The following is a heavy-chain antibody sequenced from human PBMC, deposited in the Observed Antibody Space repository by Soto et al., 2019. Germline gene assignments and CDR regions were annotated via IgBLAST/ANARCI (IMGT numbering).Heavy chain of an antibody. V-gene: IGHV1-69*13. CDR3: ARGLPIDYDSSGYSPY. J-gene: IGHJ4*02. Sequence: GASVKVSCKASGGTFSSYAISWVRQAPGQGLEWMGGIIPIFGTANYAQKFQGRVTITADESTSTAYMELSSLRSEDTAVYYCARGLPIDYDSSGYSPYWGQGTLVTVSS. D-gene: IGHD3-22*01. CDR2: IIPIFGTA. CDR1: GGTFSSYA.